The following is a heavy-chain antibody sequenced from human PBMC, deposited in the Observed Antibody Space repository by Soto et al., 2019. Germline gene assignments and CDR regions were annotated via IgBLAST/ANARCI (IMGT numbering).Heavy chain of an antibody. Sequence: EVQLVESGGGLVQPGGSLKLSCAASGFTFSGSAMHWVRQASGKGLEWVGRIRSKANSYATAYAASVKGRFTISRDDSKNTAYLQMNSLKTEDTAVYYCTIHPEGDYDLFPWGQGTLVTVSS. D-gene: IGHD5-12*01. J-gene: IGHJ5*02. V-gene: IGHV3-73*01. CDR1: GFTFSGSA. CDR3: TIHPEGDYDLFP. CDR2: IRSKANSYAT.